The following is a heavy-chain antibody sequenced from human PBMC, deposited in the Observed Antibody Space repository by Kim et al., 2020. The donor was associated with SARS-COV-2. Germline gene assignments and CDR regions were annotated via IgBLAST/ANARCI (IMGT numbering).Heavy chain of an antibody. CDR3: AVQGFGELLYDY. D-gene: IGHD3-10*01. V-gene: IGHV4-31*02. Sequence: YYTPSPKSRVTISVDTSKNQFSLKLSSVTAADTAVYYCAVQGFGELLYDYWGQGTLVTVSS. J-gene: IGHJ4*02.